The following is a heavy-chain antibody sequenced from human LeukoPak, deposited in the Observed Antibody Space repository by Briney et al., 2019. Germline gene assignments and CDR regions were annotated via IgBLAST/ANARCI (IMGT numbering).Heavy chain of an antibody. D-gene: IGHD6-13*01. Sequence: SETLSLTXTVSGGSISSSSYYWGWIRQPPGKGLDWIGSIYYSGSTYYNPSLKSRVTISVDTSKNQFSLKLSSVTAADTAVYYCARHGSSWYYFDYWGQGTLVTVSS. CDR3: ARHGSSWYYFDY. CDR1: GGSISSSSYY. CDR2: IYYSGST. J-gene: IGHJ4*02. V-gene: IGHV4-39*01.